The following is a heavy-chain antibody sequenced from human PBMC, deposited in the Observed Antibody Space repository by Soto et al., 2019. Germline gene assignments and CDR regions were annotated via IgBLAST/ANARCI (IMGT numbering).Heavy chain of an antibody. CDR2: ISSTSTT. CDR3: ARGYSFGYGFDY. V-gene: IGHV3-48*03. J-gene: IGHJ4*02. CDR1: GFSFSNYE. Sequence: EVQLVESGGGLVQPGGSLRLSCAASGFSFSNYEMNWVRQAPGKGLEWVSFISSTSTTYYADSVKGRFTFSRDNAKNSLSLQMNSLRAEDTAVYYCARGYSFGYGFDYWGQGTLVTVSS. D-gene: IGHD5-18*01.